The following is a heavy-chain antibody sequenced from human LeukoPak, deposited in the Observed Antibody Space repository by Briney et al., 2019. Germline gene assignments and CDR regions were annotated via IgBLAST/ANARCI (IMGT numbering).Heavy chain of an antibody. CDR3: ARGIVGVTYYFDY. CDR1: GGTFSSYA. D-gene: IGHD1-26*01. CDR2: IIPIFGTA. J-gene: IGHJ4*02. V-gene: IGHV1-69*05. Sequence: SVKVSCKASGGTFSSYAISWVRQAPGQGLEWMGRIIPIFGTANYAQKFQGRVTITTDESTSTAFMELSSLRSEDTAVYYCARGIVGVTYYFDYWGQGTLVTVSS.